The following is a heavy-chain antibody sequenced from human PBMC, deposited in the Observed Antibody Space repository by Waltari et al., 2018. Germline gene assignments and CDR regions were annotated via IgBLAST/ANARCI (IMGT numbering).Heavy chain of an antibody. Sequence: QVQLVESGGGVVQPGRSLRRSCAASGFTFSSYGMQWVRQAPGKGLEWVAVIWYDGSNKYYADSVKGRFTISRDNSKNTLYLQMNSLRAEDTAVYYCARDGPVYEVDYWGQGTLVTVSS. D-gene: IGHD2-8*01. CDR1: GFTFSSYG. CDR2: IWYDGSNK. V-gene: IGHV3-33*01. CDR3: ARDGPVYEVDY. J-gene: IGHJ4*02.